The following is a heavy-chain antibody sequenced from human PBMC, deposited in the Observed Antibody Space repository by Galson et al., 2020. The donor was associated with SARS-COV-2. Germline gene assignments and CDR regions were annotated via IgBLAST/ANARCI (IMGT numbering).Heavy chain of an antibody. CDR2: IWYDGSNK. D-gene: IGHD2-2*01. J-gene: IGHJ6*02. CDR1: GFTFRSYG. CDR3: AKTGPAAVSSAYYYYGMDV. V-gene: IGHV3-33*06. Sequence: GESLKISCAASGFTFRSYGMHWVRQAPGKGLEWVAGIWYDGSNKYYADSVKGRFTISRDNSKNTLYLQMNSLRAEDTAVYYCAKTGPAAVSSAYYYYGMDVWGQGTTVTVSS.